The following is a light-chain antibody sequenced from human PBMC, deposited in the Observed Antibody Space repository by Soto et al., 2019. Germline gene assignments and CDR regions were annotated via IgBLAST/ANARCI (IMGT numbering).Light chain of an antibody. V-gene: IGKV1-9*01. Sequence: DIQLTQSPSFLSASVGDRVTITCRASQDVSDYLAWYQHAPGKAPNLLIYAAYTLHSGVPSRFSGSGSGTEFSLTITSLQPEDFATYYCQYLNGAPTITFGQGTRVDVK. CDR1: QDVSDY. CDR3: QYLNGAPTIT. J-gene: IGKJ5*01. CDR2: AAY.